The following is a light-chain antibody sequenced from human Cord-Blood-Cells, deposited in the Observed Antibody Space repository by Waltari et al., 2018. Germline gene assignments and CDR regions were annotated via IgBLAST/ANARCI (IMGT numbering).Light chain of an antibody. V-gene: IGKV1-5*03. CDR1: QSISCW. CDR2: KAS. Sequence: DIQMTQSPSTLSASVGDRVTITCRASQSISCWLAWYQQKPGKAPKLLIYKASSLESGVPSRFSGSGSGTEFTLTISSLQPDDFATYYCQQYNSYPGTFGQGTKLEIK. CDR3: QQYNSYPGT. J-gene: IGKJ2*02.